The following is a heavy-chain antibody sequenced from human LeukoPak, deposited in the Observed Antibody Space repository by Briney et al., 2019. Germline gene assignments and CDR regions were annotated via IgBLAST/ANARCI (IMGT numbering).Heavy chain of an antibody. J-gene: IGHJ4*02. V-gene: IGHV4-38-2*02. Sequence: PSETLSLTCTVSGYSISSGYYWGWIRQPPGKGLEWIGSIYHSGSTNYNPSLKSRVSMSVDTSKNQFSLKLSSVTAADTVVYYCARDPEGHGYYFDYWGQGALVTVSS. D-gene: IGHD3-3*01. CDR2: IYHSGST. CDR3: ARDPEGHGYYFDY. CDR1: GYSISSGYY.